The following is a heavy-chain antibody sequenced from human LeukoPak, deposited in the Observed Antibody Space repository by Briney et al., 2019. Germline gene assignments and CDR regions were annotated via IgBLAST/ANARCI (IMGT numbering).Heavy chain of an antibody. Sequence: SETLSLTCTVSGGSVSSGSYYWSWIRQPPGKGLEWIGYIYYSGSTNYNPSLKSRVTISVDTSKNQFSLKLNSVTAADTAVYYCARLSAHCSSSCCYFDCWGQGTLVTVSS. D-gene: IGHD2-2*01. CDR3: ARLSAHCSSSCCYFDC. CDR1: GGSVSSGSYY. V-gene: IGHV4-61*01. J-gene: IGHJ4*02. CDR2: IYYSGST.